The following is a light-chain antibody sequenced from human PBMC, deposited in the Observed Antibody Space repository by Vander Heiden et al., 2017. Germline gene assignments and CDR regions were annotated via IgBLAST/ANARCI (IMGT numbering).Light chain of an antibody. J-gene: IGLJ3*02. V-gene: IGLV7-46*01. CDR3: LLSYSGAGRV. Sequence: AVVTQEPSLTVSPGGTVTLTCGSSTGAVTSGHYPYWFQQKPGQAPRTLIYDTSNKHSWTPARFSGSLLGGKAALTLSGAQPEDEAEYYCLLSYSGAGRVFGGGTRLTVL. CDR1: TGAVTSGHY. CDR2: DTS.